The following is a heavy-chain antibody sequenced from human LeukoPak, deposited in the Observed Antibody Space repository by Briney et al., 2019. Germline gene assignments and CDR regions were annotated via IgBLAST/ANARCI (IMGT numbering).Heavy chain of an antibody. CDR1: GYSFTSYW. CDR2: IQTGDSKT. Sequence: GESLKISCKGSGYSFTSYWIAWVRQMPGKGPEWMGIIQTGDSKTRYSPSFQGQVTISADKSISTAYLRWSSLKATDTAIYYCVRHRGTTSTTGALYYYYGLDVWGQGNRLTVSS. J-gene: IGHJ6*02. D-gene: IGHD2-2*01. CDR3: VRHRGTTSTTGALYYYYGLDV. V-gene: IGHV5-51*01.